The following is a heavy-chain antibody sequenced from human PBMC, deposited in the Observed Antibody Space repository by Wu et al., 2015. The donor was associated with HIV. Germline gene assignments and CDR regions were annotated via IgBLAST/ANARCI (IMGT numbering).Heavy chain of an antibody. CDR1: SYTFVNYG. CDR3: ARVTWWDLLRGGAFDI. V-gene: IGHV1-18*01. CDR2: ISPYNGHT. J-gene: IGHJ3*02. D-gene: IGHD1-26*01. Sequence: QAQLVQSGAEVKKPGASVKVSCKASSYTFVNYGITWVRQAPGQGLEWMGWISPYNGHTNYSQNLQGRVTMTTDTSTSTAYMELRSLRSDDTAAYYCARVTWWDLLRGGAFDIWGQGTMVTVSS.